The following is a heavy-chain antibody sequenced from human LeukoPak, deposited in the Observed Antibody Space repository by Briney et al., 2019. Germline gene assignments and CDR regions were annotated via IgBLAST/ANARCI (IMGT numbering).Heavy chain of an antibody. CDR3: VKDIGSGSYRYGGYFDY. J-gene: IGHJ4*02. D-gene: IGHD1-26*01. CDR2: ISRNSDST. V-gene: IGHV3-9*03. Sequence: GGSLRLSCAASGFPFDDKAMHWVRQAPGKGLEWAAGISRNSDSTGYADSVKGRFTISRDNAKNSLYLQMNSLRAEDMALYYCVKDIGSGSYRYGGYFDYWGQGTLVTVSS. CDR1: GFPFDDKA.